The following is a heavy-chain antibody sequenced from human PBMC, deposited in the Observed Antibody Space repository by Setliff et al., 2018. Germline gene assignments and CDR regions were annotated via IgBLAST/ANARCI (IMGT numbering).Heavy chain of an antibody. CDR1: GFSFSTYT. V-gene: IGHV3-30*07. CDR2: SADGANE. CDR3: AKDLTTWGYTPPYYFDY. J-gene: IGHJ4*02. D-gene: IGHD5-18*01. Sequence: GGSLRLSCVASGFSFSTYTVHWVRQAPGKGLEWISADGANEYYADSVKGRFTISRDKSRNTLYLQMTSLRVEDTAVYYCAKDLTTWGYTPPYYFDYWGLGTLVTVSS.